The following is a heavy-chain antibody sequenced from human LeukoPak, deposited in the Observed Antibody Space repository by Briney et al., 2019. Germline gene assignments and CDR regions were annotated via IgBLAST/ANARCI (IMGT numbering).Heavy chain of an antibody. V-gene: IGHV3-7*01. CDR2: IKQDGREK. CDR1: GFTFRTYW. Sequence: GGSLRLSCAASGFTFRTYWMRWGRQPRGKGLEWVAKIKQDGREKYYLASVKGRFTISRDNAENSLFLQMNSLRVEDTAVYYCVRTHKIEGCSTSGDGCYSMYRHFDLWGRGSLVTVSS. CDR3: VRTHKIEGCSTSGDGCYSMYRHFDL. D-gene: IGHD2-15*01. J-gene: IGHJ2*01.